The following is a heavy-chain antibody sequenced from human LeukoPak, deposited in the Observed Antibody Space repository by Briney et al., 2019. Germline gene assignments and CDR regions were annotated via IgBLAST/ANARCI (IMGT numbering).Heavy chain of an antibody. CDR1: GGSISSYY. Sequence: SETLSLTCTVSGGSISSYYWSWIRQPPGKGLEWIGYIYYSGSTNYNPSLKSRVTISVDTSKNQFSLKLSSVTAADTAVYYCARDSLPRLVGAGLFDYWGQGTLVTVSS. D-gene: IGHD1-26*01. CDR3: ARDSLPRLVGAGLFDY. V-gene: IGHV4-59*01. CDR2: IYYSGST. J-gene: IGHJ4*02.